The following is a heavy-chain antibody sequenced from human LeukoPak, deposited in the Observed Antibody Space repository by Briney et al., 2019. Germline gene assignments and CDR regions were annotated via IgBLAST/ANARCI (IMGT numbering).Heavy chain of an antibody. V-gene: IGHV4-61*02. CDR2: IYTSGST. D-gene: IGHD6-19*01. Sequence: SQTLSLTCTVSGGSISSGSYYWSWIRQPAGKGLEWIGRIYTSGSTNYNPSLKSQVTISVDTSKNQFSLKLSSVTAADTAVYYCARQYSSGWYGVDYWGQGTLVTVSS. CDR1: GGSISSGSYY. J-gene: IGHJ4*02. CDR3: ARQYSSGWYGVDY.